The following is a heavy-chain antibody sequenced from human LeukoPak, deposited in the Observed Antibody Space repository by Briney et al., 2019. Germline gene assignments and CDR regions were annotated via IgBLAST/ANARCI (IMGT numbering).Heavy chain of an antibody. CDR1: GYTFTIYG. Sequence: ASVKVSCKASGYTFTIYGISWVRQAPGQGLAWMGWISAYNGNTNYAQKLQGRVTMTTDTSTSTAYMELRSLRSDDTAVYYCARGVPAAILQGFWGYYYYGMDVWGQGTTVTVPS. D-gene: IGHD2-2*02. CDR3: ARGVPAAILQGFWGYYYYGMDV. V-gene: IGHV1-18*01. J-gene: IGHJ6*02. CDR2: ISAYNGNT.